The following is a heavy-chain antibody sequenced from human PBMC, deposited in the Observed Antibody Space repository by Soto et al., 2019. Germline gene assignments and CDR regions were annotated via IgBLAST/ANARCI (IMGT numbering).Heavy chain of an antibody. J-gene: IGHJ4*02. CDR3: ARGIPVSGSFDY. CDR1: GDSIGRGGYY. D-gene: IGHD6-19*01. CDR2: IYTTGST. Sequence: PSETRSLTCTVCGDSIGRGGYYWTWIRQQPGEGLEWIAYIYTTGSTCYNPSLKSRVGISVDTSKNQFSLKLSSVTAADTAVYYCARGIPVSGSFDYWGQGTLVTVSS. V-gene: IGHV4-31*03.